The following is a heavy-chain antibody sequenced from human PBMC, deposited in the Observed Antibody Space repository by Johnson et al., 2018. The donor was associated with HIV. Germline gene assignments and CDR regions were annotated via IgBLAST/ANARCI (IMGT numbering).Heavy chain of an antibody. V-gene: IGHV3-30*04. D-gene: IGHD1-26*01. CDR2: ISYDGSNE. CDR3: ARGRASWELYDAFEI. CDR1: GFTFSSYT. Sequence: QVHLVESGGGVVQPGRSLRLSCAASGFTFSSYTMYWVRQAPGKGLEWVAVISYDGSNEYYADSVKGRFTISRDNSKNTLYLQMSSLRAGDTAVYYWARGRASWELYDAFEIWGKGTMVIVSS. J-gene: IGHJ3*02.